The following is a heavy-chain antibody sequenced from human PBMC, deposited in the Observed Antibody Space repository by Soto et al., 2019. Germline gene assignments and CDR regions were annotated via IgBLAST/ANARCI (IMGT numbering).Heavy chain of an antibody. CDR1: GFTFSSYG. V-gene: IGHV3-30*18. CDR3: AKHSIYDSSGYYFDY. J-gene: IGHJ4*02. D-gene: IGHD3-22*01. CDR2: ISYDGSNK. Sequence: GGSLRLSCAASGFTFSSYGMHWVRQAPGKGLEWVAVISYDGSNKYYADSVKGRFTISRENSKNTLYLQMNSLRAEDTAVYYCAKHSIYDSSGYYFDYWGQGTLVTVSS.